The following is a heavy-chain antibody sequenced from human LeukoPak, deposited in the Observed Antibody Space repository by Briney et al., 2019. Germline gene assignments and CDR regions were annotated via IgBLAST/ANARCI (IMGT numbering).Heavy chain of an antibody. CDR2: IYTSGST. Sequence: SSETLSLTCTASGVSISSYYRCWIRQPAGKGLEWIGHIYTSGSTNYNPSLKSRVTTSVDTSKNEFSLKLTSVTAADTTVYYCAREEYGDYTVDWGQGTLITVSS. CDR3: AREEYGDYTVD. J-gene: IGHJ4*02. V-gene: IGHV4-4*07. D-gene: IGHD4-17*01. CDR1: GVSISSYY.